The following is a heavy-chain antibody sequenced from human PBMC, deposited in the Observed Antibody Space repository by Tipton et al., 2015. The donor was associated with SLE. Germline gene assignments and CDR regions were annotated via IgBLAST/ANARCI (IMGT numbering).Heavy chain of an antibody. V-gene: IGHV4-59*01. CDR2: IYHSGST. D-gene: IGHD5-12*01. J-gene: IGHJ6*03. CDR1: GGSISSYY. Sequence: TLSLTCTVSGGSISSYYWSWIRQPPGKGLEWIGEIYHSGSTNYNPSLKSRVTISVDKSKNLFSLKLSSVTAADTAVYYCARDQVGYSGYTSFYYMDVWGKGTTVTVSS. CDR3: ARDQVGYSGYTSFYYMDV.